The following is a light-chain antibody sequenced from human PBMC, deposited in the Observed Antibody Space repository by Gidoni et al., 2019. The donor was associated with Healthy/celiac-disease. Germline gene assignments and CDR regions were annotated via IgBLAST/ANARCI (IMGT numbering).Light chain of an antibody. CDR1: SSNLGNNY. J-gene: IGLJ3*02. CDR2: DNN. Sequence: QSVFTQPPSFSAAPGQKVTISCSGSSSNLGNNYVSWYQQLPGTAPKLLIYDNNKRPSGIPDRFSGSKSGTSATLGITGLQTGDEADYYCGTWDSSLSAGLFGGGTKLTVL. V-gene: IGLV1-51*01. CDR3: GTWDSSLSAGL.